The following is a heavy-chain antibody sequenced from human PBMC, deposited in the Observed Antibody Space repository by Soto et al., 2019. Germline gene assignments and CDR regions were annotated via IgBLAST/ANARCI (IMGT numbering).Heavy chain of an antibody. Sequence: QVQLQESGPGLVKPSETLSLMCTGSGGSISSNYWSWIRQPPGKGLEYIGYIYYSGSTNYNPSLKSRVTISVDTSKNQFSLKLSSVTAADTAVYYCARGGGSPDYWGQGTLVTVSS. J-gene: IGHJ4*02. D-gene: IGHD3-10*01. CDR3: ARGGGSPDY. CDR2: IYYSGST. CDR1: GGSISSNY. V-gene: IGHV4-59*01.